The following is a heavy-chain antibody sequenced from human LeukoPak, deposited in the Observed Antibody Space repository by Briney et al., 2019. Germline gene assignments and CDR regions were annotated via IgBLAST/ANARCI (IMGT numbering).Heavy chain of an antibody. CDR1: GYTFTSYD. V-gene: IGHV1-8*03. D-gene: IGHD4-17*01. J-gene: IGHJ5*02. CDR3: ARDFDYGDYFDLWFDP. Sequence: ASVKVSCKASGYTFTSYDINWVRQATGQGLEWMGWMNPNSGNTGYAQKFQGRVTITRDTSASTAYMELSSLRSEDTAVYYCARDFDYGDYFDLWFDPWGQGTLATVSS. CDR2: MNPNSGNT.